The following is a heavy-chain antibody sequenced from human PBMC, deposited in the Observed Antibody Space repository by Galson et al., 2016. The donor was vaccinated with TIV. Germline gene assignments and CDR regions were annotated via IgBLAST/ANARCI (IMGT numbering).Heavy chain of an antibody. D-gene: IGHD5-12*01. CDR3: ARAGPGYSGYGDDGMDV. V-gene: IGHV5-51*01. CDR2: IYPGDSDI. J-gene: IGHJ6*02. Sequence: QSGAEVKKPGESLKISCKESGYDFTNYWMAWVRQKPGKGLEWMGIIYPGDSDIKYSPSFQGQVTISADRYISTAYLQWSSLKASDTAMYFCARAGPGYSGYGDDGMDVWGQGTKVTVSS. CDR1: GYDFTNYW.